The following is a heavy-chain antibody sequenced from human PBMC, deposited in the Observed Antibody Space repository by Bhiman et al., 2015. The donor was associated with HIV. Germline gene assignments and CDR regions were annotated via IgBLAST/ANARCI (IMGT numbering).Heavy chain of an antibody. D-gene: IGHD1-26*01. CDR1: GFTFDDYA. CDR3: AKDIGVGASLLFYYGMDV. V-gene: IGHV3-43D*03. CDR2: ISWDGGST. J-gene: IGHJ6*02. Sequence: EVQLVESGGVVVQPGGSLRLSCAASGFTFDDYAMHWVRQAPGKGLEWVSLISWDGGSTYYADSVKGRFTISRDNSKNSLYLQMNSLRAEDTALYYCAKDIGVGASLLFYYGMDVWGQGTTVTVSS.